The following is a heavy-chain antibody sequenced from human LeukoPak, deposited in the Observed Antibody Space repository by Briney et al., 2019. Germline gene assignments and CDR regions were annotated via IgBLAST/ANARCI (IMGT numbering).Heavy chain of an antibody. J-gene: IGHJ6*03. Sequence: PSETLSLTCTVSGGSISSSSYYWGWIRQPPGKGLEWIGSIYYSGSTYYNPSLKSRVTMSVDTSKNQFSLKLSSVTAADTAVYYCARSSTPTNWNYGGYYYYYYMDVWGKGTTVTVSS. CDR3: ARSSTPTNWNYGGYYYYYYMDV. V-gene: IGHV4-39*07. D-gene: IGHD1-7*01. CDR2: IYYSGST. CDR1: GGSISSSSYY.